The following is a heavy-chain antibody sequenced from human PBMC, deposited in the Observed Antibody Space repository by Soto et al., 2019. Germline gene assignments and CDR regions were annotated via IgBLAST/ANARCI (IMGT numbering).Heavy chain of an antibody. CDR3: GRCSSTSCHLGSDY. D-gene: IGHD2-2*01. Sequence: GGSLRLSCAASGFIFSSYAMHWVRQAPGKGLEWVALISYDGNNKYYADSVKGRFTISRDNSKNTLYLQMNSLRPEDTAVFYCGRCSSTSCHLGSDYWGQGTLVTVSS. J-gene: IGHJ4*02. CDR1: GFIFSSYA. V-gene: IGHV3-30-3*01. CDR2: ISYDGNNK.